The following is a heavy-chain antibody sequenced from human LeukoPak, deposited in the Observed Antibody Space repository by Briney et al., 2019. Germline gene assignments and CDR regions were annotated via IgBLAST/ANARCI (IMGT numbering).Heavy chain of an antibody. J-gene: IGHJ5*02. CDR2: IYNSGST. V-gene: IGHV4-59*04. D-gene: IGHD6-13*01. CDR3: ARQAYSSNLGWFDP. Sequence: SETLSLTCTVSSGSISSYYWSWIRQPPGKGLEWIGNIYNSGSTYYNPSLKSRVTISVHTSKNQFSLKLSSVTAADTAVYYCARQAYSSNLGWFDPWGQGTLVTVPS. CDR1: SGSISSYY.